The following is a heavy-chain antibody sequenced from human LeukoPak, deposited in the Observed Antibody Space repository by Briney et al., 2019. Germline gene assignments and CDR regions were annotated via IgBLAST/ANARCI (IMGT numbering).Heavy chain of an antibody. CDR1: GGSISSGYYY. Sequence: PSQTLSLTCTVSGGSISSGYYYWSWIRQPAGRGLEWIGRIFTSGSTNYNPSFESRVTISVDTSKNHFSLNLNSVTAADTAVYYCAREAYYSDTSGPNAFHIWGQGTMVTVSS. CDR3: AREAYYSDTSGPNAFHI. D-gene: IGHD3-22*01. V-gene: IGHV4-61*02. CDR2: IFTSGST. J-gene: IGHJ3*02.